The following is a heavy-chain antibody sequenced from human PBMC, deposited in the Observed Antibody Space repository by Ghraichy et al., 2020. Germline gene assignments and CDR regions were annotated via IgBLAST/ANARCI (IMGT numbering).Heavy chain of an antibody. CDR1: VGSINSMIYY. D-gene: IGHD5-18*01. CDR3: SRHPKAEYSYGFFFDF. Sequence: SETLSLTCSVSVGSINSMIYYWAWIRQPPGKGLEWIGSFYQSGSTYYNPSLHSRVTISVGASDNELSLKLTSVTAADTALYYCSRHPKAEYSYGFFFDFWGQGTPVIVSS. CDR2: FYQSGST. J-gene: IGHJ4*02. V-gene: IGHV4-39*01.